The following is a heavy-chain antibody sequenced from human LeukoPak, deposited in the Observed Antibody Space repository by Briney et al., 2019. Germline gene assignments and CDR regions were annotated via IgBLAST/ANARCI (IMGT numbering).Heavy chain of an antibody. CDR2: ISAYNGNT. Sequence: ASVKVSRKASGYTFTSYGISWVRQAPGQGLEWMGWISAYNGNTNYAQKLQGRVTMTTDTSTSTAYMELRSLRSDDTAVYYCARGSGQYCSSTSCWGDFDYWGQGTLVTVSS. V-gene: IGHV1-18*01. D-gene: IGHD2-2*01. CDR1: GYTFTSYG. CDR3: ARGSGQYCSSTSCWGDFDY. J-gene: IGHJ4*02.